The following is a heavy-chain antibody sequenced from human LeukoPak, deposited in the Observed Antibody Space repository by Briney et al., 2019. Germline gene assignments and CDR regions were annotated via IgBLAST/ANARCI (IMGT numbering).Heavy chain of an antibody. CDR3: ARLGIVVVVAATTLQYNWFDP. V-gene: IGHV4-39*01. CDR2: IYYSGST. D-gene: IGHD2-15*01. Sequence: SETLSLTCTVSGGSISSSSYYWGWIRQPPGKGLEWIVSIYYSGSTYYNPSLKSRVTISVDTSKNQFSLKLSSVTAADTAVYYCARLGIVVVVAATTLQYNWFDPWGQGTLVTVSS. J-gene: IGHJ5*02. CDR1: GGSISSSSYY.